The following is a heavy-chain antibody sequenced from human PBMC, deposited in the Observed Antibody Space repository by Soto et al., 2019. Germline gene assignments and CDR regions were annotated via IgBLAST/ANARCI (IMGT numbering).Heavy chain of an antibody. CDR1: GYTFTRYG. V-gene: IGHV1-18*01. J-gene: IGHJ6*02. CDR2: ISAYNGNT. Sequence: QVQLVQSGAEVKKPGASVKVSCKASGYTFTRYGISWVRQAPGQGLEWMGWISAYNGNTKYAQNLKGRVTMTTGTSTTTAYMELRSLTYDDTAVYYCAREGFCSGGICALYSHDYFGMDVWGQGTTVTVSS. D-gene: IGHD2-15*01. CDR3: AREGFCSGGICALYSHDYFGMDV.